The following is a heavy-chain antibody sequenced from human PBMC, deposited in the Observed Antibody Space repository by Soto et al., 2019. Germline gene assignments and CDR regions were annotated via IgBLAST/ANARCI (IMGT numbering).Heavy chain of an antibody. CDR2: IYHSGST. CDR3: ARVYDSSGYYVWFDP. V-gene: IGHV4-30-2*01. CDR1: GGSISSGGYS. Sequence: PSETLSLTCAVSGGSISSGGYSWSWIRQPPGKGLEWIGYIYHSGSTYYNPSLKSRVTISVDRSKNQFSLKLSSVTAADTAVYYCARVYDSSGYYVWFDPWGQGTQVTVSS. J-gene: IGHJ5*02. D-gene: IGHD3-22*01.